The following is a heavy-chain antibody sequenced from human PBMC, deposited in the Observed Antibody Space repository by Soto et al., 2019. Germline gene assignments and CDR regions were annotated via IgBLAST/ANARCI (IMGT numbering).Heavy chain of an antibody. V-gene: IGHV4-34*01. CDR2: INHSGST. CDR3: ARGVLAAAGAYGASYYSMDA. D-gene: IGHD6-13*01. CDR1: GGSFSGYY. Sequence: SETLSLTCAVYGGSFSGYYWSWIRQPPGKGLEWIGEINHSGSTNYNPSLKSRVTISVDTSKNQFSLKLSSVTAAETAGYYFARGVLAAAGAYGASYYSMDAWAKGPRSPSP. J-gene: IGHJ6*03.